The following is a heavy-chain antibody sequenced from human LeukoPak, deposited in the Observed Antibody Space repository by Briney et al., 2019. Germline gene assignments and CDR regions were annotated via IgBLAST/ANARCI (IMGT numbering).Heavy chain of an antibody. CDR3: ARRYNWKDGVYYFDY. Sequence: SETLSLTCTVSGGSFNSAGYYWSWIRQHPGKGLEWIGYIYYSGATYYNPSLKSRLTISADASKNQFSLKLSSVTAADTAVYYCARRYNWKDGVYYFDYWGQGTLVTVSS. D-gene: IGHD1-20*01. J-gene: IGHJ4*02. CDR2: IYYSGAT. V-gene: IGHV4-31*03. CDR1: GGSFNSAGYY.